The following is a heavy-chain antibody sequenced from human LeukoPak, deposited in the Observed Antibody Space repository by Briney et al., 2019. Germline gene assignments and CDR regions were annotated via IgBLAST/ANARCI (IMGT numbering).Heavy chain of an antibody. D-gene: IGHD5-18*01. CDR1: GYTFTGYY. Sequence: ASVKVSCKASGYTFTGYYMHWVRQAPGQGLEWMGIINPSGGSTTYAQKFQGRVTMTRDTSTSTVYMELSSLRSEDTAVYYCARDGVDTAMVMRTTFDYWGQGTLVTVSS. V-gene: IGHV1-46*01. J-gene: IGHJ4*02. CDR3: ARDGVDTAMVMRTTFDY. CDR2: INPSGGST.